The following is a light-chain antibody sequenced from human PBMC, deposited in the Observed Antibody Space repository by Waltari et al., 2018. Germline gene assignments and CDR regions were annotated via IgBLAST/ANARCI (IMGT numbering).Light chain of an antibody. Sequence: DIQMTQSPSTLSASVGDRVTITCRVSEKFDNWLAWYQQRPGEAPNLLIFYASTLEKGVPSRFSGSGSGTEFTLTISSLQPDDFATYYCQHYSASSFTFGGGTKLEI. J-gene: IGKJ4*01. CDR3: QHYSASSFT. V-gene: IGKV1-5*01. CDR1: EKFDNW. CDR2: YAS.